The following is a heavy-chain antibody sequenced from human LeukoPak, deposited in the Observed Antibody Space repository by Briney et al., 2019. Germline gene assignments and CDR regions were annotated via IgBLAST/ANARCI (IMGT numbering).Heavy chain of an antibody. D-gene: IGHD2-21*02. Sequence: GASVKVSCKASGYTFTGYYMHWVRRAPGQGLEWMGWINPNSGGTNYAQKFQGRVTMTRDTSISTAYMELSRLRSDDTAVYYCARARTYCGGDCYRSNWFDPWGQGTLVTVSS. CDR1: GYTFTGYY. CDR2: INPNSGGT. V-gene: IGHV1-2*02. CDR3: ARARTYCGGDCYRSNWFDP. J-gene: IGHJ5*02.